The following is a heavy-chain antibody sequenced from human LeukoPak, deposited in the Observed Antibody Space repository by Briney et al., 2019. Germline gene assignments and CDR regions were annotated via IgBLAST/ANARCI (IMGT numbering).Heavy chain of an antibody. D-gene: IGHD3-22*01. V-gene: IGHV4-4*07. CDR1: GGSISSYY. Sequence: SETLSLTCTVSGGSISSYYWSWIRQPAGKGLEWIGRIYTSGSTNYNPSLKSRVTMSVDTSKNQFSLKLKSVIAADTAVYYCARNPSPNYYDSSGFPTYFDFWGQGILVTVSS. J-gene: IGHJ4*02. CDR2: IYTSGST. CDR3: ARNPSPNYYDSSGFPTYFDF.